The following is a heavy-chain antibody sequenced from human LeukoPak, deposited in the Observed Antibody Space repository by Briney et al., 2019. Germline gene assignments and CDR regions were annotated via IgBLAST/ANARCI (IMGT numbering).Heavy chain of an antibody. J-gene: IGHJ6*02. V-gene: IGHV4-34*01. CDR1: GGSFSGYY. CDR2: INHSGST. Sequence: SETLSLTCAVYGGSFSGYYWSWIRQPPGKGLEWIGEINHSGSTNYNPSLKSRVTISVDTSKNQFSLKLSSVTAADTAVYYCASLPAVNYYYYGMDVWGQGTTVIVSS. CDR3: ASLPAVNYYYYGMDV.